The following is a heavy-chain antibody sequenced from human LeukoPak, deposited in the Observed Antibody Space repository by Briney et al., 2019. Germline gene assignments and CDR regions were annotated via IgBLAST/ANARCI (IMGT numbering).Heavy chain of an antibody. CDR2: INPTSGGT. J-gene: IGHJ4*02. D-gene: IGHD6-13*01. CDR3: ARALTPSSAGTIDY. Sequence: ASVKVSCKASGYTFTGYYMLWVRQAPGQGLDWMGWINPTSGGTYYAQRFQGRVTMTRDTSISTAYMELTRLRSDDTAVYYCARALTPSSAGTIDYWGRGTLVTVSS. V-gene: IGHV1-2*02. CDR1: GYTFTGYY.